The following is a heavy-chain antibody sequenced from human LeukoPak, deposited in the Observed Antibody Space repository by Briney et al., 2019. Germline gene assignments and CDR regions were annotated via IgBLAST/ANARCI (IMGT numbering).Heavy chain of an antibody. CDR2: IRYDGSNK. CDR3: AKGVDFWSGYYTGFDY. Sequence: GGSLRLSCAASGFTFSSYGMHWVRQAPGKGLEWVAFIRYDGSNKYYADSVKGRFTISRDNSKNTLYLQMNSLRAEDTVVYYCAKGVDFWSGYYTGFDYWGQGTLVTVSS. V-gene: IGHV3-30*02. D-gene: IGHD3-3*01. CDR1: GFTFSSYG. J-gene: IGHJ4*02.